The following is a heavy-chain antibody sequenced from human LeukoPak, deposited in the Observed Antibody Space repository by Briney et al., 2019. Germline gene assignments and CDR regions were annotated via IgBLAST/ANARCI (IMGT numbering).Heavy chain of an antibody. CDR1: GFTFSSYA. D-gene: IGHD6-13*01. Sequence: GVSLRLSCSASGFTFSSYAMHWVRQAPGKGLEYVSAITSNGGSTYYADSVKGRFTISRDSSKNTLYLQMSSLGAEDTAVYYCVKGIATTGLRGTYFDYWGQGTLVTASS. CDR3: VKGIATTGLRGTYFDY. J-gene: IGHJ4*02. V-gene: IGHV3-64D*09. CDR2: ITSNGGST.